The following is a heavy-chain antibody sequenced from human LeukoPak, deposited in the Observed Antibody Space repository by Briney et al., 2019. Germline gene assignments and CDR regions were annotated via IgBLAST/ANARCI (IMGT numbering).Heavy chain of an antibody. CDR2: ISYDGSNK. Sequence: PGGSLRLSCAASGFTFSSYAMHWVRRPQAKGLGGWPVISYDGSNKYYADSVKGRFTISRDNSKNTLYLQMNSLRAEDTAVYYCARAPDSSGYYYGWFDPWGQGTLVTVSS. CDR3: ARAPDSSGYYYGWFDP. V-gene: IGHV3-30-3*01. CDR1: GFTFSSYA. J-gene: IGHJ5*02. D-gene: IGHD3-22*01.